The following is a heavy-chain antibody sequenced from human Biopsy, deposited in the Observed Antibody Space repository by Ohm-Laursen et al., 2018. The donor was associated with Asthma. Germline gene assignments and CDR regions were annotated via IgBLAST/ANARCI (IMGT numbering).Heavy chain of an antibody. D-gene: IGHD4-17*01. CDR1: GGSLTSAY. CDR3: ARRGGLRRYFDY. J-gene: IGHJ4*02. Sequence: SQTLSLTCTVSGGSLTSAYWSWVRQYPEKGLEWIGYIYYIGNTYYSPSLKSRVTISLDTSKNQFSLKLSSVTAADTAVYYCARRGGLRRYFDYWGQGTLVTVSS. CDR2: IYYIGNT. V-gene: IGHV4-30-4*08.